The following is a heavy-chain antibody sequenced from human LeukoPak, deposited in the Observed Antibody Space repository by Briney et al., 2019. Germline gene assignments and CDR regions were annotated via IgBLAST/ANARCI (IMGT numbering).Heavy chain of an antibody. V-gene: IGHV1-8*01. Sequence: ASVKVSCKASGYTFTSYDINWVRQATGQGREWMGWMNPNSGNTGYAQKFQGRVTMTRNTSISTAYMELSSLRSEDTAVYYCAREAHYYDSSGYGYWGQGTLVTVSS. CDR2: MNPNSGNT. D-gene: IGHD3-22*01. CDR3: AREAHYYDSSGYGY. CDR1: GYTFTSYD. J-gene: IGHJ4*02.